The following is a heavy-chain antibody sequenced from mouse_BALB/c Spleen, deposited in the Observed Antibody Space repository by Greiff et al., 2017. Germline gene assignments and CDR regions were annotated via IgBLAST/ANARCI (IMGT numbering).Heavy chain of an antibody. V-gene: IGHV5-9-3*01. CDR3: ARHTATMITTGEAMDY. D-gene: IGHD2-4*01. Sequence: DVHLVESGGGLVKPGGSLKLSCAASGFTFSSYAMSWVRQTPEKRLEWVATISSGGSYTYYPDSVKGRFTISRDNAKNTLYLQMSSLRSEDTAMYYCARHTATMITTGEAMDYWGQGTSVTVSS. CDR1: GFTFSSYA. CDR2: ISSGGSYT. J-gene: IGHJ4*01.